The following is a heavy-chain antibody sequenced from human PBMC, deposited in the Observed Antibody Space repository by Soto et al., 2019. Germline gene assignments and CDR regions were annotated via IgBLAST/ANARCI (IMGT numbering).Heavy chain of an antibody. CDR3: AKDAGPGTGDYYYGMDV. D-gene: IGHD1-1*01. Sequence: GGSLRLSCAASGLTFDDYAMHWVRQAPGKGLEWVSLISWDGGSTYYADSVKGRFTISRDNSKNSLYLQMNSLRAEDTSLYYCAKDAGPGTGDYYYGMDVWGQGTTVTVYS. J-gene: IGHJ6*02. CDR2: ISWDGGST. V-gene: IGHV3-43D*04. CDR1: GLTFDDYA.